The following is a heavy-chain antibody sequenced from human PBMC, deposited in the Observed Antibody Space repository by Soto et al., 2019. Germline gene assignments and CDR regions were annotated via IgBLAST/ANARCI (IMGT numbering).Heavy chain of an antibody. CDR3: ARSRGAAAGINWFDP. D-gene: IGHD6-13*01. J-gene: IGHJ5*02. Sequence: ASGKVSCKASGYRFTRYYMPLGRQAPGQGLEWMGIINPNSGITNYAQNFQGRVTMTRDTSTSTVYMELSSLKSEDTAVYYCARSRGAAAGINWFDPWGQGNLVTVSS. V-gene: IGHV1-46*03. CDR2: INPNSGIT. CDR1: GYRFTRYY.